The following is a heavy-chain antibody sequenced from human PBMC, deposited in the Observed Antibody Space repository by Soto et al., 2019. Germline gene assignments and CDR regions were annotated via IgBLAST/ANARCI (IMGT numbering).Heavy chain of an antibody. D-gene: IGHD3-22*01. CDR2: VSSTGST. CDR1: GGSLNSYY. Sequence: QVQLLESGPGLVKPSETLSLTCTVSGGSLNSYYWTWIRQSPGKGLEWIGYVSSTGSTNYNPSLKCPLTMSLATSTNEVSLSLTSVTAADAAVYFCARFSPPRKSYDSNPGWFDPWGQGIMVAVSS. V-gene: IGHV4-59*01. J-gene: IGHJ5*02. CDR3: ARFSPPRKSYDSNPGWFDP.